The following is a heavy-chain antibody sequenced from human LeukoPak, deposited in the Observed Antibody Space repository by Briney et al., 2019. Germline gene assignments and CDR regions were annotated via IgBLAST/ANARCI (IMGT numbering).Heavy chain of an antibody. Sequence: SETLSLTCAVYGGSFSGYYWSWIRQPPGKGLEWIGEINHSGSTNYNPSLKSRVTISVDTSKNQFSLKLSSVTAADTAVYYCARRPRITMVRGVKGFDPWGQGTLVTVSS. CDR2: INHSGST. J-gene: IGHJ5*02. V-gene: IGHV4-34*01. CDR1: GGSFSGYY. CDR3: ARRPRITMVRGVKGFDP. D-gene: IGHD3-10*01.